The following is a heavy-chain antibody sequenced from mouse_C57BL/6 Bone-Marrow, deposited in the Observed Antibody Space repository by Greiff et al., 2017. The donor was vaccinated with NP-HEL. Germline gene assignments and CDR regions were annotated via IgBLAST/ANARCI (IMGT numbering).Heavy chain of an antibody. Sequence: EVKLVESGGDLVKPGGSLKLSCAASGFTFSSYGMSWVRQTPDKRLEWVATISSGGSYTYYPDSVKGRFTISRDNAKNTLYLQMSSLKSEDTAMYYCARQWIYYDYDGFAYWGQGTLVTVSA. CDR3: ARQWIYYDYDGFAY. D-gene: IGHD2-4*01. CDR2: ISSGGSYT. CDR1: GFTFSSYG. J-gene: IGHJ3*01. V-gene: IGHV5-6*01.